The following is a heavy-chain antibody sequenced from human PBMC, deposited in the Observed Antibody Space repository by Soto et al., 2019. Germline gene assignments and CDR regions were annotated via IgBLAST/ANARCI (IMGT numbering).Heavy chain of an antibody. Sequence: QVLPHQWGSGLFRPSETLSLTCDVHGDSLSGYALSWIRQPPGKGLEWIGEITFRGVTNYHPSLKSRLSMSVDTTKTRISLSVSSVNAADTALYFCARKLETSIRHVEWFSYKWFDPWGPGTLVTVYS. V-gene: IGHV4-34*01. CDR1: GDSLSGYA. CDR3: ARKLETSIRHVEWFSYKWFDP. D-gene: IGHD3-9*01. J-gene: IGHJ5*02. CDR2: ITFRGVT.